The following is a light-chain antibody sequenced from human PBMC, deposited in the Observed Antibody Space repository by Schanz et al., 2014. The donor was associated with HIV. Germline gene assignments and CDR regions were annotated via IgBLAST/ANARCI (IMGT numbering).Light chain of an antibody. Sequence: QSALTQPASVSGAPGQSITISRTGTSSDVGGYNYVSWYQQHPGKAPKLMIYDVSNRPSEISNRFSGSKSGNTASLTISGLQAEDEADYYCSSYTSSDTHVFRTGTKLTVL. CDR2: DVS. CDR3: SSYTSSDTHV. CDR1: SSDVGGYNY. V-gene: IGLV2-14*01. J-gene: IGLJ1*01.